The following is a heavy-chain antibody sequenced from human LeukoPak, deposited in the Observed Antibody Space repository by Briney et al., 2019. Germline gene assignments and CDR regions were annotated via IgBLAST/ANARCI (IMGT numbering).Heavy chain of an antibody. Sequence: SVKVSCKASGGTLSSYAISWVRQAPGQGLEWMGVIIPMFGTANYAQKLQGRVTITPDATTSTAYMKLSSLRSEDTAVYYCASALTYYYDSSGYYLLDYWGQGTLVTVSS. D-gene: IGHD3-22*01. CDR2: IIPMFGTA. CDR1: GGTLSSYA. J-gene: IGHJ4*02. CDR3: ASALTYYYDSSGYYLLDY. V-gene: IGHV1-69*13.